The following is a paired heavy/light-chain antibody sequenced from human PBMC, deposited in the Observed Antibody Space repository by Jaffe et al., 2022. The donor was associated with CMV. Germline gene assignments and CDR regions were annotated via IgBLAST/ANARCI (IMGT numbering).Heavy chain of an antibody. CDR3: ARVDRDPWSYYYYMDV. Sequence: EVQLVQSGAEVKKPGESLKISCKGSGYSFTSYWIGWVRQMPGKGLEWMGIIYPGDSDTRYSPSFQGQVTISADKSISTAYLQWSSLKASDTAMYYCARVDRDPWSYYYYMDVWGKGTTVTVSS. J-gene: IGHJ6*03. CDR2: IYPGDSDT. V-gene: IGHV5-51*01. CDR1: GYSFTSYW. D-gene: IGHD2-21*02.
Light chain of an antibody. Sequence: IQLTQSPSSLSASVGDRVTITCRASQGISSYLAWYQQKPGKAPKLLIYAASTLQSGVPSRFSGSGSGTDFTLTISSLQPEDFATYYCQQLNSYLPITFGQGTRLEIK. J-gene: IGKJ5*01. CDR3: QQLNSYLPIT. CDR2: AAS. CDR1: QGISSY. V-gene: IGKV1-9*01.